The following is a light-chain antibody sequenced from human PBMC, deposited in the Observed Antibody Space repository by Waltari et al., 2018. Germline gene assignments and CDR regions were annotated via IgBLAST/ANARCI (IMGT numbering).Light chain of an antibody. J-gene: IGKJ1*01. CDR2: LAS. Sequence: DVVMSQSPPSLPVTPGEAASISCRSSRSLLHSHGHNCLDWYLQKPGQSPQRLIYLASNRASGVPDRFSGNGSGTDFTLNITRVEAEDVGIYYCIQTLQNLWTFGQGTKVEIK. V-gene: IGKV2-28*01. CDR3: IQTLQNLWT. CDR1: RSLLHSHGHNC.